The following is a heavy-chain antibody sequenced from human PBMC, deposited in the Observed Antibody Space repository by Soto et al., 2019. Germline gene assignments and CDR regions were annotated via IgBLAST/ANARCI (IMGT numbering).Heavy chain of an antibody. Sequence: EVQLVESGGGLVQPGGSLRLSCAASGFTFSDHYMDWVRQAPGKGLEWVGRIRNKANSYTTEYAASVKGRFTISRDDSENSLYLQMNSMKTEDTAVYYCTRLGLLLWGGYRAIDYWGQGTLVTVSS. CDR3: TRLGLLLWGGYRAIDY. CDR1: GFTFSDHY. V-gene: IGHV3-72*01. CDR2: IRNKANSYTT. D-gene: IGHD3-16*02. J-gene: IGHJ4*03.